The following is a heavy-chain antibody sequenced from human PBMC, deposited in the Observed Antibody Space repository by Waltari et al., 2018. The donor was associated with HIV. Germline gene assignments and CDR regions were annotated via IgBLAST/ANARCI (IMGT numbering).Heavy chain of an antibody. Sequence: EVQLVESGGGLVQPGRSLRLSCAASGFTFDDYAMHWVRQAPGKGLEWVSGISWNSGSIGYADSVKGRFTISRDNAKNSLYLQMNSLRAEDTALYYCAKEFMLEMATTRDYYGMDVWGQGTTVTVSS. J-gene: IGHJ6*02. D-gene: IGHD2-8*01. CDR2: ISWNSGSI. CDR1: GFTFDDYA. V-gene: IGHV3-9*01. CDR3: AKEFMLEMATTRDYYGMDV.